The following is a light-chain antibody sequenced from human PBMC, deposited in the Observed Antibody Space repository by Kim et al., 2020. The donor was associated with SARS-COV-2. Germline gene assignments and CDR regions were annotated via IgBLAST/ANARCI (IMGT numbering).Light chain of an antibody. CDR2: GAS. J-gene: IGKJ1*01. CDR3: QHYDDWPAT. CDR1: QSVSSK. Sequence: EIVMTQSPATLSVSPGERATLSCRASQSVSSKLAWYQQKPGQAPRLLIYGASTRATGVPARFSGSGSGTEFTLTISSLQSEDFAVYYCQHYDDWPATFGQGTKVDIK. V-gene: IGKV3-15*01.